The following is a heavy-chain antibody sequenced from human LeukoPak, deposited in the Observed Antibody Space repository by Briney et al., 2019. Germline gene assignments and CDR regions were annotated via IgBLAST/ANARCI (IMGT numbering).Heavy chain of an antibody. CDR3: ARIIVGATGVDY. CDR2: ISSNGGST. D-gene: IGHD1-26*01. J-gene: IGHJ4*02. CDR1: GFTFSSYA. Sequence: GGSLRLSCAASGFTFSSYAMHWVRQAPGKGLGYVSAISSNGGSTYYANSVKGRFTISRDNSKNTLYLQMGSLRAEDMAVYYCARIIVGATGVDYWGQGTLVTVSS. V-gene: IGHV3-64*01.